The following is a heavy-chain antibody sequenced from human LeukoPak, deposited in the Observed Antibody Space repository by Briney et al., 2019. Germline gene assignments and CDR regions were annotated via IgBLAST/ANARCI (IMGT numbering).Heavy chain of an antibody. D-gene: IGHD4-17*01. CDR3: AKGGDAHMYYFDY. CDR2: IRADAVTT. CDR1: GFIFSHHG. V-gene: IGHV3-23*01. Sequence: GGSLRLSCATSGFIFSHHGMNWVRQAPGKGLEWVSGIRADAVTTYYADSVKGRFTISRDNSKNTLYLQMNSLRAEDTAVYYCAKGGDAHMYYFDYWGQGTLVTVSS. J-gene: IGHJ4*02.